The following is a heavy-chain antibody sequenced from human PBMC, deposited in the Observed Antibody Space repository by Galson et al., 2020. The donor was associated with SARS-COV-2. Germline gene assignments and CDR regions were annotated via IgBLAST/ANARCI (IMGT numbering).Heavy chain of an antibody. CDR1: GDSISSDY. J-gene: IGHJ3*02. CDR3: ARVFTIAAAGPWGAFDI. Sequence: SETLSLTCAVSGDSISSDYWSWIRQPPGKGLEWIGYVYDIVYDSENTNYNPSLKSRVTMSVDTSKNQFSLKLTSVTAADAAVYYCARVFTIAAAGPWGAFDIWGQGTMVSVSS. D-gene: IGHD6-13*01. CDR2: VYDIVYDSENT. V-gene: IGHV4-59*01.